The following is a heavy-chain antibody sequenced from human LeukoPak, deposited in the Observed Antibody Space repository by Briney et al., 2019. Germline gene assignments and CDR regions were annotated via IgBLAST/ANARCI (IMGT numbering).Heavy chain of an antibody. D-gene: IGHD3-9*01. CDR2: ISGSGGST. CDR3: ARRFDWPEYYFDY. J-gene: IGHJ4*02. V-gene: IGHV3-23*01. CDR1: GFTFSSYA. Sequence: GGSLRLSCAASGFTFSSYAMSWVRQAPGKGLEWVSAISGSGGSTYYADSVKGRLTISRDNAKNSLYLQMNSLRAEDTAVYYCARRFDWPEYYFDYWGQGTLVTVSS.